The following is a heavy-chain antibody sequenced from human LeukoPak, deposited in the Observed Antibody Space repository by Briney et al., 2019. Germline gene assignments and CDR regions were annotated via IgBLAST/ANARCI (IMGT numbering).Heavy chain of an antibody. CDR1: GHTFTDYY. J-gene: IGHJ4*02. D-gene: IGHD3-16*01. CDR2: VDPEDGET. V-gene: IGHV1-69-2*01. Sequence: ASVKVPCKVSGHTFTDYYMHWVPQAPGKGLEGMGLVDPEDGETIYAENFQDRVTITADTSTDTAYVELRSRRSEDTAVYYCATARIMITFGGAAPRQDNAYWGQGTLVTVSS. CDR3: ATARIMITFGGAAPRQDNAY.